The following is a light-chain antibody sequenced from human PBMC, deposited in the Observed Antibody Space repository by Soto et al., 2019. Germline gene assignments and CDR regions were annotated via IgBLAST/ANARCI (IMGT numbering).Light chain of an antibody. Sequence: QSVLTQPPSVSGAPGQRVTISCTGSSSNIGAGYDVHWYQQLPGGAPRLLIYANSNRPSGVPDRFSGSRSGTSASLAITGLQAEDEADYSCQSYDSCLSGLHVFGTGTEVTV. V-gene: IGLV1-40*01. J-gene: IGLJ1*01. CDR2: ANS. CDR3: QSYDSCLSGLHV. CDR1: SSNIGAGYD.